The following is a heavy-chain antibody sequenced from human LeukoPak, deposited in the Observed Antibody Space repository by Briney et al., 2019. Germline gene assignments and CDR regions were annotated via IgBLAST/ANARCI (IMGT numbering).Heavy chain of an antibody. J-gene: IGHJ4*02. CDR2: IHYSGSI. CDR1: GGSISGYY. V-gene: IGHV4-59*01. CDR3: ARREGGREFDY. D-gene: IGHD1-26*01. Sequence: SETLSLTCTVSGGSISGYYWSWIRQPPGKGLEWIGYIHYSGSINYNPSLKSRVTISVDTSKNQFALKLSSMTATDTAVYYCARREGGREFDYWGQGTLVTVSS.